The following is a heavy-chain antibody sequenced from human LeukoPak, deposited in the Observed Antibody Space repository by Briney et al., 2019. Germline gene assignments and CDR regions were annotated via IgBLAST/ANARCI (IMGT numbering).Heavy chain of an antibody. D-gene: IGHD1-20*01. V-gene: IGHV1-18*01. Sequence: ASVKVSCKASNYTFASYGLSWVRQAPGQGLQWVGWISPYDGNTNYAQRFQARVTMSIDKSTRTVYMELRRLRLDDTAVYYCVRVWPPNAVDRGMTYSDFTALDVWGQGTTVIVSS. J-gene: IGHJ3*01. CDR1: NYTFASYG. CDR3: VRVWPPNAVDRGMTYSDFTALDV. CDR2: ISPYDGNT.